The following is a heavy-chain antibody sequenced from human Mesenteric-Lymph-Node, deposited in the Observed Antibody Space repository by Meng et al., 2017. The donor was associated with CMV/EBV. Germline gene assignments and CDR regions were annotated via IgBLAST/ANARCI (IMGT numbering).Heavy chain of an antibody. CDR3: ARDFGPRFLESLYSYGMDV. J-gene: IGHJ6*02. V-gene: IGHV3-74*01. Sequence: GESLKISCAASGFTFSSYWMHWVRQAPGKGLVWVSRINSDGGSTTYADPVKGRFTISRDNSKNTLYLQMNSQRAEDTAVYYCARDFGPRFLESLYSYGMDVWGQGTTVTVSS. CDR1: GFTFSSYW. CDR2: INSDGGST. D-gene: IGHD3-3*01.